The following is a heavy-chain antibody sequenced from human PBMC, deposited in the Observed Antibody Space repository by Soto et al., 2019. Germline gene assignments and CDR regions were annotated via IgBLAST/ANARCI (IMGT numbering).Heavy chain of an antibody. J-gene: IGHJ4*02. CDR3: AKDTYYYDRSGYYTYDY. CDR2: ISYDGSNK. Sequence: GGSLRLSCTASGFIFGTYGMHWVRQAPGKGLEWVAVISYDGSNKHYADSVKGRFTISRDNSKNTLDLQMNSLRAEDTAVYYCAKDTYYYDRSGYYTYDYWGQGTQVTVSS. D-gene: IGHD3-22*01. CDR1: GFIFGTYG. V-gene: IGHV3-30*18.